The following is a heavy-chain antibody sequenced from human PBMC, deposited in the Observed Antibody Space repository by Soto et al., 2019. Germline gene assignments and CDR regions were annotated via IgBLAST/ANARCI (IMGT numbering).Heavy chain of an antibody. CDR3: ASFGPWFEEPWMGQYFDF. CDR1: GYSVTSYY. D-gene: IGHD3-10*01. J-gene: IGHJ4*02. Sequence: QVQLVQSGAEVRKPGASVKVSCKASGYSVTSYYIHWVRQAPGQGLEWMGIINPSGDTTTYAQRFQGRGTMTLDPSTNTIYMGLSSLRSEDTAVYFCASFGPWFEEPWMGQYFDFWGQGTLVTVSS. V-gene: IGHV1-46*03. CDR2: INPSGDTT.